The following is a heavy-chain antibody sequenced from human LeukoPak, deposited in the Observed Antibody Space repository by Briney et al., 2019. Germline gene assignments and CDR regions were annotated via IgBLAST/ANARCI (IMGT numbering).Heavy chain of an antibody. J-gene: IGHJ4*02. D-gene: IGHD2-21*02. CDR3: AKDQRVVVTEFDY. V-gene: IGHV3-23*01. CDR2: ISGSGGST. Sequence: GGSLRLSCAASGFTFSSYAMSWVRQAPGKGLEWVSAISGSGGSTYYADSVKGRFTISRDNSKNTLYLQMNSLRAEDTAVYYYAKDQRVVVTEFDYWGQGTLVTVSS. CDR1: GFTFSSYA.